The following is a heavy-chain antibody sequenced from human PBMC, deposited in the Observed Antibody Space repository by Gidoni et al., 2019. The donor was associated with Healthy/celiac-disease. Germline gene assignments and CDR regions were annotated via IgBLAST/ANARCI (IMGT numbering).Heavy chain of an antibody. Sequence: EVKLVESGGGLVKPGGSLRLSCAPSGFTFSSYSMNWVRKAPGKGLEWVSSISRSSSDIYYADSVKGRFTISRDNAKNSLYLQMNSLRAEDTAVYYCARDRDTAMVPFDYWGQGTLVTVSS. CDR1: GFTFSSYS. CDR3: ARDRDTAMVPFDY. D-gene: IGHD5-18*01. CDR2: ISRSSSDI. J-gene: IGHJ4*02. V-gene: IGHV3-21*01.